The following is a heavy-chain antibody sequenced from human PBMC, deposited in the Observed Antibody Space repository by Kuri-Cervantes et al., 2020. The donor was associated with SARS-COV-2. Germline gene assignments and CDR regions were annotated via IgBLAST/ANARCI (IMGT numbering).Heavy chain of an antibody. Sequence: SETLSLTCTVSGGSISSYFWSWIRQPPGKGLEWIGYIHYRGSSKYNPSLTTRVTISMDTSENQFSLKLGSVTAADTAAYYCARGMEVVVGAINFDSWGQGTLVTVSS. CDR1: GGSISSYF. CDR3: ARGMEVVVGAINFDS. V-gene: IGHV4-59*01. CDR2: IHYRGSS. D-gene: IGHD2-15*01. J-gene: IGHJ4*02.